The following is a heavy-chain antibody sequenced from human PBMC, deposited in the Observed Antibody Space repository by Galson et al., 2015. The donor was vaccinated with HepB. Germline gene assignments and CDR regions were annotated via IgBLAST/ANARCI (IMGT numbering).Heavy chain of an antibody. CDR3: ARGPDIVVVVAGWFNP. J-gene: IGHJ5*02. V-gene: IGHV4-61*01. D-gene: IGHD2-15*01. Sequence: SETLSLTCTVSGGSVSSGSYYWSWIRQPPGKGLEWIGYIYYSGSTNYNPSLKSRVTISVDTSKNQFSLKLSSVTAADTAVYYCARGPDIVVVVAGWFNPWGQGTLVTVSS. CDR1: GGSVSSGSYY. CDR2: IYYSGST.